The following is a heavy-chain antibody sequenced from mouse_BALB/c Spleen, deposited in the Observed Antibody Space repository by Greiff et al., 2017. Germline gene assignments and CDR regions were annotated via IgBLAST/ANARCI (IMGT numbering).Heavy chain of an antibody. Sequence: QVQLQQPGAELVKPGAPVKLSCKASGYTFTSYWMNWVKQRPGRGLEWIGRIDPSNGGTNYNEKFKRKATLTVDKSSSTAYMQLSSLTSEDSAVYYCTILRLPPYFDVWGAGTTVTVSS. CDR2: IDPSNGGT. J-gene: IGHJ1*01. CDR3: TILRLPPYFDV. D-gene: IGHD1-2*01. CDR1: GYTFTSYW. V-gene: IGHV1S16*01.